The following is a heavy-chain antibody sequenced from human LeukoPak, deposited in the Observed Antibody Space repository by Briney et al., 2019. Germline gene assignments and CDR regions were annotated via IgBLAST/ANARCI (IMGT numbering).Heavy chain of an antibody. V-gene: IGHV4-31*03. Sequence: SETLSLTCTVSGGSISSGGYYWSWIRQHPGKGLEWIGYIYYGGSTYYNPSLKSRVTISVDTSKNQFSLKLSSVTAADTAVYYCAREGQAAGNWFTSNWFDPWGQGTLVTVSS. CDR1: GGSISSGGYY. J-gene: IGHJ5*02. CDR3: AREGQAAGNWFTSNWFDP. D-gene: IGHD6-13*01. CDR2: IYYGGST.